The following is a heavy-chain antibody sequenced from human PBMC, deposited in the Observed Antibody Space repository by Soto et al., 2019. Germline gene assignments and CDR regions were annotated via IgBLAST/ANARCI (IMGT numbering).Heavy chain of an antibody. CDR1: GFTFSSYA. CDR2: VINDGSRT. V-gene: IGHV3-74*03. CDR3: ARGDRGGFDL. Sequence: PGGSLRLSCAASGFTFSSYAMHRVRQVPGQGLVWVSHVINDGSRTTYPDSVKGRFTISRDNAKNAIFLQMTSLRVDDTAVYFCARGDRGGFDLWGQGTMVTVSS. J-gene: IGHJ3*01. D-gene: IGHD3-10*01.